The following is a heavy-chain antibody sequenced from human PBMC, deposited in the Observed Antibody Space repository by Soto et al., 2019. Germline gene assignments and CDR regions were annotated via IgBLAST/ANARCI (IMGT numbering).Heavy chain of an antibody. Sequence: GGSLRLSCVASGFTFSDYAMTWVRQAPGKGLEWVSVISATGATTYYADSVRGRFTISRDNSKNTLNLQMNDLRVEDTAVIYCAKGRKSTEKDIAVMLAAASSIEHWGQGTLVTVSS. J-gene: IGHJ1*01. CDR3: AKGRKSTEKDIAVMLAAASSIEH. V-gene: IGHV3-23*01. CDR1: GFTFSDYA. D-gene: IGHD2-15*01. CDR2: ISATGATT.